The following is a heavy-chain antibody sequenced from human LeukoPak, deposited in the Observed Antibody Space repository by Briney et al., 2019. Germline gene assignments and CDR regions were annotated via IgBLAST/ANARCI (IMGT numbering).Heavy chain of an antibody. J-gene: IGHJ6*02. CDR1: GFTFSSYW. CDR3: ARGGGLDV. CDR2: INHNGNVN. V-gene: IGHV3-7*03. D-gene: IGHD3-16*01. Sequence: GGSLRLSCAASGFTFSSYWMNWARQAPGKGLEWVASINHNGNVNYYVDSVNGRFTISRDNAKNSLYLQMSNLRAEDTAVYFCARGGGLDVWGQGATVTVSS.